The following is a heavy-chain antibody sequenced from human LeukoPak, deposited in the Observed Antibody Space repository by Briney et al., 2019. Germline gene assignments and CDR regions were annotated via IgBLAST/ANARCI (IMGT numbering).Heavy chain of an antibody. CDR1: GGSISSYY. CDR2: IYTSGST. V-gene: IGHV4-4*07. Sequence: SETLSLTCTVSGGSISSYYWSWIRQPAGKGLEWIGRIYTSGSTNYNPSLKSRVTMSVDTSKNQFSLKLNSVTAADTAVYYRAGGGDSGGYYYPMFDYWGQGTLVTVFS. D-gene: IGHD3-22*01. CDR3: AGGGDSGGYYYPMFDY. J-gene: IGHJ4*02.